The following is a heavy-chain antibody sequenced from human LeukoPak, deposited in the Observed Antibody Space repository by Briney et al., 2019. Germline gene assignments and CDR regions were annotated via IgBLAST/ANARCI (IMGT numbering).Heavy chain of an antibody. D-gene: IGHD5-12*01. CDR2: VTASAGNT. CDR1: GFTFSSYA. V-gene: IGHV3-23*01. Sequence: GGSLRLSCAASGFTFSSYAMSWVRQAPGKGLEWVSAVTASAGNTYYADSVKGRFTISRDNSKNTLYLQVTSLRAEDTAVYYCARGRGYDWTFDPWGQGTLVTVSS. J-gene: IGHJ5*02. CDR3: ARGRGYDWTFDP.